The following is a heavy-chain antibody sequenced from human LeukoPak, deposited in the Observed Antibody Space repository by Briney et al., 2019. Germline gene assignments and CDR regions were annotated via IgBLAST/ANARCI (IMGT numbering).Heavy chain of an antibody. D-gene: IGHD3-22*01. J-gene: IGHJ4*02. CDR1: GYTFTSYY. CDR3: AREAHTYYCDSSGYHADY. V-gene: IGHV1-46*01. Sequence: ASAKVSCKASGYTFTSYYMHWVRQAPGQGLEWMGIINPSGGSTSYAQKFQGRVTMTRDTSTSTVYMELSSLRSEDTAVYYCAREAHTYYCDSSGYHADYWGQGTLVTVSS. CDR2: INPSGGST.